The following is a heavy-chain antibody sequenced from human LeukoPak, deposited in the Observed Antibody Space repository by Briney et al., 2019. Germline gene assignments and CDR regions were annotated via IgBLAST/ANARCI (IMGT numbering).Heavy chain of an antibody. J-gene: IGHJ4*02. CDR3: ARQGQQLVLTGGYFDY. CDR2: IYYSGST. Sequence: SQTLSLTCTVSGGFISSGSYYWSWIRQPPGKGLEWIGYIYYSGSTNYNPSLKSRVTISVDTSKNQFSLKLSSVTAADTAVYYCARQGQQLVLTGGYFDYWGQGTLVTVSS. CDR1: GGFISSGSYY. V-gene: IGHV4-61*01. D-gene: IGHD6-13*01.